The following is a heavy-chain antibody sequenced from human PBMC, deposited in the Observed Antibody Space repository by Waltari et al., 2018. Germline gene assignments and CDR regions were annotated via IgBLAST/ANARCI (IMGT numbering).Heavy chain of an antibody. CDR3: ARGTAYYRPADVFEF. Sequence: QVHLHESGPGLVRPSETLSLTCGVSGGSINNYYWNWIRQTPGQGLEWIGYVHYGGSTDYNPSLKGRVTMSLDTSRNQFALRLQSVTAADTAVYYCARGTAYYRPADVFEFWGQGTTVIVSS. J-gene: IGHJ3*01. CDR1: GGSINNYY. CDR2: VHYGGST. V-gene: IGHV4-59*01. D-gene: IGHD3-10*01.